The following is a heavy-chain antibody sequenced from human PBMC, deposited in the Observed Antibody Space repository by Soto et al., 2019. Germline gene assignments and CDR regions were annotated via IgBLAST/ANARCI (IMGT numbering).Heavy chain of an antibody. D-gene: IGHD3-10*01. V-gene: IGHV3-21*01. CDR1: GFTFSTYS. J-gene: IGHJ4*02. CDR2: ISRRGDYI. CDR3: ARDGGASWNSGVFYTYYDY. Sequence: EEQLVESGGGLVKSGGSLRLSCAASGFTFSTYSMNWVRQAPGKGLEWVSSISRRGDYIYYADSVKGRFTISRDNAKDSLFLQMNSLRAEDTAVYFCARDGGASWNSGVFYTYYDYLGQGTLVTVSS.